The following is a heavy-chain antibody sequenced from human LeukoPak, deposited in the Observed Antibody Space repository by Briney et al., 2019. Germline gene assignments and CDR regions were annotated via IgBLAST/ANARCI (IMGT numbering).Heavy chain of an antibody. CDR1: GGSFNNFV. CDR2: IIPFLGTT. D-gene: IGHD3-3*01. Sequence: SLKVSCKASGGSFNNFVISWLRQAPGQGLEWMGWIIPFLGTTTSAQRFHGRVSITMDDFTSTAYMELSSLRSEDTAVYYCATPLEKTFGYSFDIWGQRTMVTVSS. CDR3: ATPLEKTFGYSFDI. V-gene: IGHV1-69*05. J-gene: IGHJ3*02.